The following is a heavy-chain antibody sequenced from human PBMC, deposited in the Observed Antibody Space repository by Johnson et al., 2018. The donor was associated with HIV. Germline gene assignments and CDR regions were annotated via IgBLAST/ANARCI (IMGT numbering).Heavy chain of an antibody. Sequence: QVQLMESGGGLVQPGGSLRLSCAASGFTFSDYYMSWIRQAPGKGLEWVSYISSSGSTIYYADSVKGRFTISRDNAKNSLYLQMNSLRADDTAVYYCASGSHYYDSSELSLAFDILGQGTMVTVSS. CDR2: ISSSGSTI. D-gene: IGHD3-22*01. V-gene: IGHV3-11*04. CDR1: GFTFSDYY. CDR3: ASGSHYYDSSELSLAFDI. J-gene: IGHJ3*02.